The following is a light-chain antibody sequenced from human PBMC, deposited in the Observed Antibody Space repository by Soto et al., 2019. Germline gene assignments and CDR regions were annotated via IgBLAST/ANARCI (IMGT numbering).Light chain of an antibody. V-gene: IGKV3-11*01. CDR3: QQRSNWPLFT. CDR2: DAS. CDR1: QSVSSY. J-gene: IGKJ3*01. Sequence: EIVLTQSPATLSLSPGERATLSCRASQSVSSYLAWYQQKPGQAPRLLIYDASNRATGIPARFSGSGSGTDVTLTIISLEPEDFAVYYCQQRSNWPLFTFGPGTKVDIK.